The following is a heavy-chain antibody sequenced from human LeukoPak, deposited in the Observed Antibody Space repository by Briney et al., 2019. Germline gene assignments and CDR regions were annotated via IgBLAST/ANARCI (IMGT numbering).Heavy chain of an antibody. Sequence: SQTLSLTCTVSGGSISSGDYYWSWIRQPPGKVLEWIGYIYYSGSTYYSPSLMSRVTISVDTSKNQFSLQLSSVTAADTAVYYCARGYSGYDFFDFWGQGTLVTVSS. V-gene: IGHV4-30-4*01. J-gene: IGHJ4*02. CDR3: ARGYSGYDFFDF. D-gene: IGHD5-12*01. CDR1: GGSISSGDYY. CDR2: IYYSGST.